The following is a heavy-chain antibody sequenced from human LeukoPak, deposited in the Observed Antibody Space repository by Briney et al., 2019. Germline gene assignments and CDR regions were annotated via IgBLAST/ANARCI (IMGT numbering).Heavy chain of an antibody. CDR1: GETFIHNF. CDR3: ARAMPYFYGSIAVPGTIDY. V-gene: IGHV4-34*01. J-gene: IGHJ4*02. D-gene: IGHD6-19*01. CDR2: INHSGST. Sequence: SETLSLTCAIYGETFIHNFWTWIRQPPGKGLEWIGQINHSGSTYYNPSLKSRVTILVDTSKNQFSLKLTSVTAADTAVYYCARAMPYFYGSIAVPGTIDYWGQGILVTVSS.